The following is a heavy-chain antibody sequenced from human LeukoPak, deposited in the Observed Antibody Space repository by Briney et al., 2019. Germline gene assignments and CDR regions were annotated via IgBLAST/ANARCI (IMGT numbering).Heavy chain of an antibody. CDR1: GFTFSNYA. V-gene: IGHV3-21*01. Sequence: PGGSLRLSCAASGFTFSNYAMSWVRQAPGKGLEWVSSISSGSSYIYYADSVKGRFTISRGNAQNSLYLQMNSLRAEDTAVYYCARVLLIHGCQNGMDVWGQGTTVTVSS. CDR2: ISSGSSYI. J-gene: IGHJ6*02. D-gene: IGHD2/OR15-2a*01. CDR3: ARVLLIHGCQNGMDV.